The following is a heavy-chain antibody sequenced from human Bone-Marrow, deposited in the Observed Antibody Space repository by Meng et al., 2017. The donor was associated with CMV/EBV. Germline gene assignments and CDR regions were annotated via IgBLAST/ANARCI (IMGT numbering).Heavy chain of an antibody. J-gene: IGHJ4*02. CDR2: IRYDGSNK. Sequence: GESLKISCAASGFTFSSYGMHWVRQAPGKGLEWAAFIRYDGSNKYYADSVKGRFTISRDNSKNTLYLQMNSLRAEDTAVYYCANMGTYDFWSGYPPVILWGQGTLVTVSS. D-gene: IGHD3-3*01. CDR1: GFTFSSYG. CDR3: ANMGTYDFWSGYPPVIL. V-gene: IGHV3-30*02.